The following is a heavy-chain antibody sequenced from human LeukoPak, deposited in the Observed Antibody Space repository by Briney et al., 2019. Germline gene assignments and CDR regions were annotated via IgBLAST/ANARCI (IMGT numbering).Heavy chain of an antibody. V-gene: IGHV4-39*07. CDR3: ASLTELDMDY. CDR1: GGSISSSSYY. J-gene: IGHJ4*02. CDR2: IYYSGST. Sequence: SETLSLTCTVSGGSISSSSYYWGWIRQPPGKGLEWIGSIYYSGSTYYNPSLKSRVTILVDTSKNQFSLKLSSVTAADTAVYYCASLTELDMDYWGQGTLVTVSS. D-gene: IGHD2-2*03.